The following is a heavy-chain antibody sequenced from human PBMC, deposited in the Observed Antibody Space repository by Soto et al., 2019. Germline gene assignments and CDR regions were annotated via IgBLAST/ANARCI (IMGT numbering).Heavy chain of an antibody. CDR3: DCGSNYYDSRVGDFDI. Sequence: GGSXRLSCSASVFTFIDYYIILIRHAPGKGLEFVSYISSSGSTIYYADSVKGRFTISRYNAKNSLYLQMNSLRAEDTAVYYCDCGSNYYDSRVGDFDIWGQGTMV. CDR1: VFTFIDYY. J-gene: IGHJ3*02. CDR2: ISSSGSTI. V-gene: IGHV3-11*01. D-gene: IGHD3-22*01.